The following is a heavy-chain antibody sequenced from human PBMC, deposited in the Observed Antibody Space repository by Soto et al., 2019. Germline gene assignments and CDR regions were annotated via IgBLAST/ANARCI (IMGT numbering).Heavy chain of an antibody. CDR1: GFTFSGYA. V-gene: IGHV3-23*01. D-gene: IGHD3-10*01. J-gene: IGHJ3*02. CDR3: AKAYYGSGSYASDAFDI. CDR2: ISGSGSST. Sequence: QVLESGGGVVQPGGSLRLSCAASGFTFSGYAMSWVRQAPGKGLEWVSGISGSGSSTYYADSVKGRFTISRDNSKNTLYLQMNSLRAEDTAVYSCAKAYYGSGSYASDAFDIWGQGTMVTVSS.